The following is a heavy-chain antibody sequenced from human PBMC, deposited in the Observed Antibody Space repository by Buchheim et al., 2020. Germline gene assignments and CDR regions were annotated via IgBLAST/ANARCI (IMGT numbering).Heavy chain of an antibody. J-gene: IGHJ6*02. CDR1: GFTFSSYW. CDR2: IKQDGSEK. CDR3: ARVGRTAAGYYYGMDV. V-gene: IGHV3-7*01. D-gene: IGHD1/OR15-1a*01. Sequence: EVQLVESGGGLVQPGGSLRLSCAASGFTFSSYWMSWVRQAPGKGLEWVANIKQDGSEKYYVDSVKGRFTISRDNATNSLYLQMNSLRAEDTAVYYCARVGRTAAGYYYGMDVWGQGTT.